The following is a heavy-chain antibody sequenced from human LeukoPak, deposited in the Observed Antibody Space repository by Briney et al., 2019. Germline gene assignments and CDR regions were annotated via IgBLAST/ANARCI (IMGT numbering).Heavy chain of an antibody. J-gene: IGHJ4*02. CDR2: IPYSGST. Sequence: SETLSLTCTVSGDSISSYYWSWVRQPPGKGLEWIGYIPYSGSTNYNPSLKSRVTISIDTSKNQFSLKLSSVTAADTAVYYCARLGDSSGYYVDYWGQGTLVTVSS. D-gene: IGHD3-22*01. CDR3: ARLGDSSGYYVDY. V-gene: IGHV4-59*08. CDR1: GDSISSYY.